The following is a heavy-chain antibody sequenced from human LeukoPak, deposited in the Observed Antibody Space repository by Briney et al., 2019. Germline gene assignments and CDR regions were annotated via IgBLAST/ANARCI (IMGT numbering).Heavy chain of an antibody. Sequence: GGSLRLSCAASGFTFSSYWMSWVRQAPGKGLEWVANMNQDGSEKYYVDSVKGRFTISRDNAKNTLYLQMNSLRAEDTAVYFCARVATGSYDWFDPWGQGTLVTVSS. CDR1: GFTFSSYW. CDR3: ARVATGSYDWFDP. D-gene: IGHD3-10*01. CDR2: MNQDGSEK. V-gene: IGHV3-7*01. J-gene: IGHJ5*02.